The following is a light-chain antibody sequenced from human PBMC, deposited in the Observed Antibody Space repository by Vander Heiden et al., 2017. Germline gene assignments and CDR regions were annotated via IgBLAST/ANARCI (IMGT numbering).Light chain of an antibody. CDR2: WAS. CDR1: RSVLYSSNNKNY. Sequence: DIVRTQSPDPLAVSLGERATINCKTSRSVLYSSNNKNYLAWYQQKPGQPPKLLISWASTRESGVPDRFSGSGSGTDFTLTISSLQAEDVAVYYCQQYYSIPYTFGQGTKLEIK. CDR3: QQYYSIPYT. V-gene: IGKV4-1*01. J-gene: IGKJ2*01.